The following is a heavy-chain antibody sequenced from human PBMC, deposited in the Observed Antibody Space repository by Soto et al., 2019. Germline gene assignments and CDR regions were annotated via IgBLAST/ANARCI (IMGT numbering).Heavy chain of an antibody. V-gene: IGHV4-59*01. D-gene: IGHD6-19*01. CDR1: GGSISSYY. CDR3: ARGGSGWYYNWFDP. CDR2: IYYSGST. J-gene: IGHJ5*02. Sequence: PSETLSLTCTVSGGSISSYYWSWIRQPPGKGLEWIGYIYYSGSTNYNPSLKSRVTISVDTSKNQFSLKLSSVTAADTAVYYCARGGSGWYYNWFDPWGQGTQVTVSS.